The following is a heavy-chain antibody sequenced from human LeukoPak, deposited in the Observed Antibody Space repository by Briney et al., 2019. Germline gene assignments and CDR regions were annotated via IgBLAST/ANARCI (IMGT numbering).Heavy chain of an antibody. Sequence: SGGSLRLSCAASGFTFSSYGMSWVRQAPGKGLEWVSSIYSGESTYYAGSVKGRFTISTDNSKNTLHLQMKSLRADDTVVYYCARDVYRGKGAFDIWGQGTMVTVSS. CDR1: GFTFSSYG. D-gene: IGHD1-26*01. CDR2: IYSGEST. V-gene: IGHV3-23*01. J-gene: IGHJ3*02. CDR3: ARDVYRGKGAFDI.